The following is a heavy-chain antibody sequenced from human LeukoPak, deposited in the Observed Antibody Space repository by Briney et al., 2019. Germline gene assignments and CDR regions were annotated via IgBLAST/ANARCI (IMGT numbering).Heavy chain of an antibody. V-gene: IGHV3-9*01. CDR3: ARDFEAAVSYYYGMDV. Sequence: QPGRSLRLSCAASGFTFDDYAMHWVRQAPGKGLEWVSGISWNSGSIGYADSVKGRFTISRDNAKNTLYLQMNSLRAEDTAVYYCARDFEAAVSYYYGMDVWGQGTTVTVSS. D-gene: IGHD6-13*01. CDR2: ISWNSGSI. CDR1: GFTFDDYA. J-gene: IGHJ6*02.